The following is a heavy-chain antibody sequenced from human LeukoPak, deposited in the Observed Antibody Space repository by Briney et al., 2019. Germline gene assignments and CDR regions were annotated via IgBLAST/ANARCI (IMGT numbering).Heavy chain of an antibody. CDR1: GGTFSSYA. Sequence: SVKVSCKASGGTFSSYAISWVRQAPGQGLEWMGGIIPIFGTANYAQKFQGRVTITADKSTSTAYMELSSLRSEDTAVYYCASSSSGWYRGSDYWGQGTLVTVSS. J-gene: IGHJ4*02. D-gene: IGHD6-19*01. CDR3: ASSSSGWYRGSDY. V-gene: IGHV1-69*06. CDR2: IIPIFGTA.